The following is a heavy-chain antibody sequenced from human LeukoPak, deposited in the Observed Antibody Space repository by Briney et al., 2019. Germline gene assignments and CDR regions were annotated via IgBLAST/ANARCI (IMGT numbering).Heavy chain of an antibody. CDR3: ARLVGEQWPLVPGWFDP. V-gene: IGHV4-59*01. CDR1: GGSISSYY. Sequence: SETLSLTCTVSGGSISSYYWSWIRQPPGKGLEWIGYIYYSGSTNYNPSLKSRVTISVDTSKNQFSLKLSSVTAADTAVYYCARLVGEQWPLVPGWFDPWGQGTLVTVSS. CDR2: IYYSGST. J-gene: IGHJ5*02. D-gene: IGHD6-19*01.